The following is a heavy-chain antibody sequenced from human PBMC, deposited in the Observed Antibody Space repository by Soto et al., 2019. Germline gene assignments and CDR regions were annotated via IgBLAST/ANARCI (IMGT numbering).Heavy chain of an antibody. CDR3: TRDPRVTKGY. Sequence: EVQLVESGGGLVQPGGSLRLSCAASGFTVSSTYMSWVRQAPGKGLEWVSVIYRGGSTYYADSVKGRFTISRDNSKNTLFLQMNSLRAEDTAVYYCTRDPRVTKGYWGQGTLVTVSS. V-gene: IGHV3-66*01. J-gene: IGHJ4*02. CDR1: GFTVSSTY. CDR2: IYRGGST. D-gene: IGHD4-17*01.